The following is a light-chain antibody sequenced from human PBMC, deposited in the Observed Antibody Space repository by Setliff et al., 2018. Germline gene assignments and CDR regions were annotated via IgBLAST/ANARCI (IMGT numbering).Light chain of an antibody. CDR2: EVS. V-gene: IGLV2-8*01. Sequence: QSVLTQPPSASGSPGQSVTISCTGTSSDVGGYNYVSWYQQHPGKAPKLMIYEVSKWPSGVPDRFSGSKSGNTASLTVSGLQAEDEADYYCYSYAGSSTFVFGGGTKVTVL. CDR3: YSYAGSSTFV. J-gene: IGLJ1*01. CDR1: SSDVGGYNY.